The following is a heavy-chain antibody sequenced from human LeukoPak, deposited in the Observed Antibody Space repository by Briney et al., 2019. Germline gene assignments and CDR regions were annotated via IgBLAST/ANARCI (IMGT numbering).Heavy chain of an antibody. Sequence: LETPSLTCTVSGGSISSYYWSWIRQPPGKGLEWIGYIYYTGGTNSNPSRKSRVTLSVDTSKNQFSLKLTSVTAADTALYYCARHALSCRGGSCYPNWFDPWGQGTLVSVSS. J-gene: IGHJ5*02. CDR3: ARHALSCRGGSCYPNWFDP. CDR2: IYYTGGT. CDR1: GGSISSYY. D-gene: IGHD2-15*01. V-gene: IGHV4-59*08.